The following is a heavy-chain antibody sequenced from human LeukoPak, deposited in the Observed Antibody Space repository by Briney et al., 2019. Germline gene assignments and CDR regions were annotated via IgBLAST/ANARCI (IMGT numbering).Heavy chain of an antibody. CDR3: ARTGYCSSTSCYTGAFDY. Sequence: GESLKISCKGSGYSFTSYWIGWVRQMPGKGLEWMGIIYPGDSDTRYSPSFQGQVTISADKSISTAYLQWSSLKASDTAMYYCARTGYCSSTSCYTGAFDYWGQGTLVTVSS. CDR2: IYPGDSDT. CDR1: GYSFTSYW. D-gene: IGHD2-2*02. V-gene: IGHV5-51*01. J-gene: IGHJ4*02.